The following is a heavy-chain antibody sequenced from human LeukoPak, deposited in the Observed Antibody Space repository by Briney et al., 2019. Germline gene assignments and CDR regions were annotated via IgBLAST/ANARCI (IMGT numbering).Heavy chain of an antibody. CDR1: GFTFSSYG. CDR3: ARAYYYDSSGYYFFDY. D-gene: IGHD3-22*01. CDR2: IRYDGSNK. J-gene: IGHJ4*02. Sequence: GGSLRLSCAASGFTFSSYGMHWVRQAPGKGLEWVAFIRYDGSNKYYADSVKGRFTISRDNSKNTLYLQMNSLRAEDTAVYYCARAYYYDSSGYYFFDYWGQGTLVTVSS. V-gene: IGHV3-30*02.